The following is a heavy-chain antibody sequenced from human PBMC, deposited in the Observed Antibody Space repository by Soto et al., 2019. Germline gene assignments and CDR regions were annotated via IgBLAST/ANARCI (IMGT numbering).Heavy chain of an antibody. D-gene: IGHD4-17*01. CDR1: GYTFTSYG. CDR3: ARDSPATVTTYRNWFDP. J-gene: IGHJ5*02. V-gene: IGHV1-18*01. Sequence: GASVKVSCKASGYTFTSYGISWVRQAPGQGLEWMGWISAYNGNTNYAQKLQGGVTMTTDTSTSTAYMELRSLRSDDTAVYYCARDSPATVTTYRNWFDPWGQGTLVTVSS. CDR2: ISAYNGNT.